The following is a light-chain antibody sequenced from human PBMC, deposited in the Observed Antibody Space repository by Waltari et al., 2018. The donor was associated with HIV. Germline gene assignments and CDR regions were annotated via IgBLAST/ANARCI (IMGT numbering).Light chain of an antibody. Sequence: SFVPTQPPSVSVAPGQTARITCGANNIGSKNVHWYQQKSGQAPVLVVYDDVGRPSGILERFSGSNSGNTAILTISRVEAGDEADYYCQVWDSSSDHLFGGGTKLTVL. V-gene: IGLV3-21*02. J-gene: IGLJ2*01. CDR3: QVWDSSSDHL. CDR1: NIGSKN. CDR2: DDV.